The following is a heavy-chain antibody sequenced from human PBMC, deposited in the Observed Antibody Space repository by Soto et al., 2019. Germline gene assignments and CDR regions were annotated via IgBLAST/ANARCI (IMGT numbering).Heavy chain of an antibody. Sequence: QVQLVQSGAEVKKPGSSVKVSCKASGGTFSSYAISWVRQAPGQGLEWMGGIIPLFGTANYAQKFQGRVQITVDESTGTAYMELSRLRSEDTAVDYCARIKSYTIASGYFDYWGQGTLVTVSS. CDR1: GGTFSSYA. J-gene: IGHJ4*02. CDR3: ARIKSYTIASGYFDY. V-gene: IGHV1-69*01. CDR2: IIPLFGTA. D-gene: IGHD2-2*02.